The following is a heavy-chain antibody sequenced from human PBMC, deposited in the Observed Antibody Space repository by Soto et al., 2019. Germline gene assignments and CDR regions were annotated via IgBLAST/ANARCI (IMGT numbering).Heavy chain of an antibody. CDR2: INHSGST. CDR3: AREWFRNYDGSGKHNWFDP. CDR1: GGSFSGYY. D-gene: IGHD3-10*01. J-gene: IGHJ5*02. V-gene: IGHV4-34*01. Sequence: SETLSLTCAVYGGSFSGYYWSWIRQPPGKGLEWIGEINHSGSTNYNPSLKSRVTISVDTSKNQFSLKLSSVTAADTAVYYCAREWFRNYDGSGKHNWFDPWGQGTLVTVSS.